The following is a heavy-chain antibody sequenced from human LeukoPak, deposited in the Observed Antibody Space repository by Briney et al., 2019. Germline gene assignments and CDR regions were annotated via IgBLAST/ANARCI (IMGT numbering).Heavy chain of an antibody. CDR2: AGNDGRIK. V-gene: IGHV3-30*02. J-gene: IGHJ5*02. CDR3: ATTEGVTDKWLDP. Sequence: PGGSLRLSCAASGFTFTTRGMHWVRQAPGKGPRWVAFAGNDGRIKYNENSVEGRFTISRDNSKNTLYLQMNSLRPEDTAVYYCATTEGVTDKWLDPWGQGTQVTVSS. D-gene: IGHD2-8*01. CDR1: GFTFTTRG.